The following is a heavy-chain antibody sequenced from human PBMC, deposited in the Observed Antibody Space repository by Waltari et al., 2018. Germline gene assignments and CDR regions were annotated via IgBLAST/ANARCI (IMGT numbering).Heavy chain of an antibody. Sequence: QVQLVQSGAEVKKPGSSVKVSCKASGDTFSNYAITRVRQAPGQGLEWMGGILPRFATSNYAQKFQGRVTITADDSTSTAYMELSSLRSEDTAIYYCARSQVVVIAPLDCWGQGTLVTVSS. CDR1: GDTFSNYA. CDR2: ILPRFATS. D-gene: IGHD2-21*01. V-gene: IGHV1-69*13. CDR3: ARSQVVVIAPLDC. J-gene: IGHJ4*02.